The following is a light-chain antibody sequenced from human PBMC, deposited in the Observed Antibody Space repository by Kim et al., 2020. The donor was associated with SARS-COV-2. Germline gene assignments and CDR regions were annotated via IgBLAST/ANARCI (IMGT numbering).Light chain of an antibody. Sequence: SASLGDRVTITCRARRSVGSSLPWYQQKPEKAPILLIYKASNLEGGVPSRFSRSGYGTEFTLTIASLQPDDFATYYCQQYNSYSYTFGQGTRLEI. V-gene: IGKV1-5*03. J-gene: IGKJ2*01. CDR3: QQYNSYSYT. CDR2: KAS. CDR1: RSVGSS.